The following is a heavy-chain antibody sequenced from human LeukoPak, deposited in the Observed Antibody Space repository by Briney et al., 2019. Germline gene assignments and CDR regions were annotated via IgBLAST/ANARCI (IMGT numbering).Heavy chain of an antibody. J-gene: IGHJ3*02. D-gene: IGHD3-3*02. Sequence: GGSLRLSCAASGLTFSNYDMHWVRQAPGKGLEWVAVIWYDGSNKYYAASVRGRFTISRDNSKNTLYLQMNSLIAEDTAVYYCASYVLGDTFDIWGQGTMVTVSS. V-gene: IGHV3-33*01. CDR2: IWYDGSNK. CDR1: GLTFSNYD. CDR3: ASYVLGDTFDI.